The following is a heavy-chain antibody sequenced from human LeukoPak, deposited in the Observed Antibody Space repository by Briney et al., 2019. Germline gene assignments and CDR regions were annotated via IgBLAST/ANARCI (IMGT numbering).Heavy chain of an antibody. J-gene: IGHJ3*02. CDR3: ARRRAYDAFDI. CDR1: GGSISSYY. CDR2: IYYSGST. Sequence: PSETLSLTCTVSGGSISSYYWSWIRQPPGKGLEWIGYIYYSGSTNYNPSLKSRVTISVDTSKNQFSLKLSSVTAADTAVYYCARRRAYDAFDIWGQGTMVTVSS. V-gene: IGHV4-59*08.